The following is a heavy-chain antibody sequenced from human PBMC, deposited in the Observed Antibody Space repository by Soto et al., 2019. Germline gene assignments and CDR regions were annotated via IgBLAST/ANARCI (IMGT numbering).Heavy chain of an antibody. Sequence: QVQLVQYGAEVKKHGASVKVSCKTSGYTFTGYGINWVRQAPGHGLEWMGWISVFNGNTKYGQNIQDRVIMTTDTSTSTAYMELRSLRSDDTAVYFCGRDGSGGIIDSWGQGTMLIVSS. D-gene: IGHD2-15*01. J-gene: IGHJ3*01. CDR2: ISVFNGNT. CDR3: GRDGSGGIIDS. CDR1: GYTFTGYG. V-gene: IGHV1-18*01.